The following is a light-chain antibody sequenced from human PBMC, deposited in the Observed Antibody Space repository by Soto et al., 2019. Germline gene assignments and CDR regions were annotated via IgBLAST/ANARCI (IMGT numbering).Light chain of an antibody. J-gene: IGKJ5*01. Sequence: EMVLTQSPGTLSLSPGDRATLSCRASQSVSSNYLAWYQQKSGQAPRLLIYGASTRATAIPARFTGSGSGTEFTLTISSLQSEDFAVYYCQQYNNWPITFGPGTRLEIK. CDR2: GAS. CDR3: QQYNNWPIT. V-gene: IGKV3-15*01. CDR1: QSVSSN.